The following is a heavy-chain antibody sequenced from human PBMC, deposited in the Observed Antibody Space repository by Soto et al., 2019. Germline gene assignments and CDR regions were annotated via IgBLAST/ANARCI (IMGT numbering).Heavy chain of an antibody. CDR1: GYTFSSHA. CDR3: ARDGARIAVFGVVYYFDY. J-gene: IGHJ4*02. D-gene: IGHD3-3*01. Sequence: ASVKVSCKASGYTFSSHAIHWVRQAPGQRLEWMGWINAGNGDTNYSQKFQGRVAITTDTSASSAYLELSTLRSEDTAVYYCARDGARIAVFGVVYYFDYWGQGTVVTVSS. V-gene: IGHV1-3*01. CDR2: INAGNGDT.